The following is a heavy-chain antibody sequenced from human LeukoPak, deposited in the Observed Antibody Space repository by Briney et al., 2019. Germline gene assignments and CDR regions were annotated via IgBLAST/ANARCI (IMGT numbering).Heavy chain of an antibody. J-gene: IGHJ4*02. D-gene: IGHD2-2*01. V-gene: IGHV4-4*02. Sequence: PSETLSLTCAVSGGSISSDNWWSWVRQPPGKGLEWIGEINHSGSTNYNPSLKSRVTISVDTSKNQFSLKLSSVTAADTAVYYCARDPKDCSSTSCYSYWGQGTLVTVSS. CDR2: INHSGST. CDR3: ARDPKDCSSTSCYSY. CDR1: GGSISSDNW.